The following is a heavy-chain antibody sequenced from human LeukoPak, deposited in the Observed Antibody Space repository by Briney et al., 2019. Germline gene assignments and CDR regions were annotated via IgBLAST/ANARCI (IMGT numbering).Heavy chain of an antibody. CDR2: IYYSVTT. V-gene: IGHV4-59*11. CDR1: GGSISSHY. D-gene: IGHD6-19*01. J-gene: IGHJ4*02. Sequence: SETLSLTCTVSGGSISSHYWSWIRQPPGKGLEWIGCIYYSVTTDYNPSLQSRVSLSVDTSKNQFALKLSSVSAADTAVYYCARGLISGAWSYFDYWGRGTRVTVSS. CDR3: ARGLISGAWSYFDY.